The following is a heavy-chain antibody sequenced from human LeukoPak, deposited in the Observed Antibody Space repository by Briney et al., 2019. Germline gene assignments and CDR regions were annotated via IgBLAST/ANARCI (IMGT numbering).Heavy chain of an antibody. CDR2: ISGSGGST. D-gene: IGHD2-15*01. J-gene: IGHJ5*02. CDR1: GFTFSSYA. Sequence: PGGSLRLSCAASGFTFSSYAMSWVRQAPGKGLEWVSAISGSGGSTYYADSVKGRFTISRDNSKNTLYLQMNSLRAEDTAVYYCAKSRIVVVVAATWFDPWGRGTLVTVSS. CDR3: AKSRIVVVVAATWFDP. V-gene: IGHV3-23*01.